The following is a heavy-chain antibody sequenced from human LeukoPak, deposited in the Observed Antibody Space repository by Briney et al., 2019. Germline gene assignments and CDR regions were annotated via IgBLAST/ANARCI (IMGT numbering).Heavy chain of an antibody. CDR3: ARSGTLTGYLF. CDR1: GGSISSYY. D-gene: IGHD3-9*01. V-gene: IGHV4-59*01. CDR2: IYYSGNT. Sequence: SETLSLTCTVSGGSISSYYWSWIRQAPGKGLEWIGYIYYSGNTNYNPSLQSRVTISVDTSKNQFSLKLSSVTAADTAVYYCARSGTLTGYLFRGQGTLVTVSS. J-gene: IGHJ4*02.